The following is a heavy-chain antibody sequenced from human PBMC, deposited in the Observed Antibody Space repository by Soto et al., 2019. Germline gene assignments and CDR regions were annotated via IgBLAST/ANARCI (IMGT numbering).Heavy chain of an antibody. CDR2: INTDGSSR. J-gene: IGHJ4*02. D-gene: IGHD3-10*01. V-gene: IGHV3-74*01. CDR1: GFSFSGYW. Sequence: GSLRLSCAASGFSFSGYWMHWVRQAPGKGLVWVSRINTDGSSRTYADSVKGRFTISRDNGKSTLYLQMNSLRVEDTAVYYCVRAAARGDDWGQGTLVTVSS. CDR3: VRAAARGDD.